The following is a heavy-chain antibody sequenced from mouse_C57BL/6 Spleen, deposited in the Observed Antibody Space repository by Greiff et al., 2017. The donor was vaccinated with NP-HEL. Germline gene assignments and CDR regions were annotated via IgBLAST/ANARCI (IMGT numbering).Heavy chain of an antibody. D-gene: IGHD1-1*01. CDR3: ARGGTVVAPYAMDY. CDR1: GYTFTSYW. V-gene: IGHV1-59*01. Sequence: QVQLQQPGAELVRPGTSVKLSCKASGYTFTSYWMHWVKQRPGQGLEWIGVIDPSASYTNYNQKFKGKATLTVDTSSSTAYMQLSSLTSEDSAVYYCARGGTVVAPYAMDYWGQGTSVTVSS. CDR2: IDPSASYT. J-gene: IGHJ4*01.